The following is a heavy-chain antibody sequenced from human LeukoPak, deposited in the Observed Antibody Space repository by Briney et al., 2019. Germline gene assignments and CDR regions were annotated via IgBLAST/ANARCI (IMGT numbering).Heavy chain of an antibody. CDR3: ARVGGGYDILTGYPSYMDV. Sequence: SETLSLTCAVYGESVINYYWSWIRQPPGKGLEWIGEINHSGSTNYNPSLKSRVTISVDKSKNQFSLKLSSVTAADTAMYYCARVGGGYDILTGYPSYMDVWGKGTTVTVSS. V-gene: IGHV4-34*01. J-gene: IGHJ6*03. CDR1: GESVINYY. D-gene: IGHD3-9*01. CDR2: INHSGST.